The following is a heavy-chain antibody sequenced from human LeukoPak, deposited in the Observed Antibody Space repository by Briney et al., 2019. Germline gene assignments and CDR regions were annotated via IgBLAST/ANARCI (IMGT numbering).Heavy chain of an antibody. J-gene: IGHJ4*02. Sequence: SETLSLTCAVYGGSFSGYYWSWIRQPPGKGLEWIGYIYYSGSTSYNPSLKSRVTISVDTSKNQFSLNLSSVTAADTAVYYCARWYYYGSGRRQFDYWGQGTLVTVSS. V-gene: IGHV4-30-4*01. CDR1: GGSFSGYY. CDR3: ARWYYYGSGRRQFDY. D-gene: IGHD3-10*01. CDR2: IYYSGST.